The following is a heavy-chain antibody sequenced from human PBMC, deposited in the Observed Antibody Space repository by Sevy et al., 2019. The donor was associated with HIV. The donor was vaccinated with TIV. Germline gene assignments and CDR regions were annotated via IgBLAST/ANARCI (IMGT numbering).Heavy chain of an antibody. CDR2: INHSGST. J-gene: IGHJ4*02. Sequence: ETLSLTCAVYGGSFSGYYWSWIRQPPGKGLEWIGEINHSGSTNYNPSLKSRVTISVDTSKNQFSLKLSSVTAADTTVYYCARLKRYSYGYDYWGQGTLVTVSS. CDR3: ARLKRYSYGYDY. CDR1: GGSFSGYY. D-gene: IGHD5-18*01. V-gene: IGHV4-34*01.